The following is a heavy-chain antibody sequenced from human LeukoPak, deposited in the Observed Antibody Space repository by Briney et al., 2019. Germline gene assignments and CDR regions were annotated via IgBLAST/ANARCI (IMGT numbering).Heavy chain of an antibody. CDR3: TRVRGFWSGYYTYYFDY. J-gene: IGHJ4*02. CDR2: IRSKAYGGTT. Sequence: PGGSLRLSCTASGFTFGDYAMSWVRQAPGKGLEWVGFIRSKAYGGTTEYAASVKGRFTISRDDSKSIAYLQMNSLKTEDTAVYYCTRVRGFWSGYYTYYFDYWGQGTLVTASS. CDR1: GFTFGDYA. V-gene: IGHV3-49*04. D-gene: IGHD3-3*01.